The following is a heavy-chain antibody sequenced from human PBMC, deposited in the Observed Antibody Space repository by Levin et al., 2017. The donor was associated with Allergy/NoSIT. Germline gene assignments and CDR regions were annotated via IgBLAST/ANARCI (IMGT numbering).Heavy chain of an antibody. CDR3: AKVMGGVIFGVVMVEYDYGMDV. V-gene: IGHV3-30*18. Sequence: PGGSLRLSCAASGFTFSSYGVHWVRQAPGKGLEWVAVISYDGSNKYYADSVKGRFTISRDNSKNTLYLQMNSLRAEDTAVYYCAKVMGGVIFGVVMVEYDYGMDVWGQGTTVTVSS. J-gene: IGHJ6*02. CDR1: GFTFSSYG. CDR2: ISYDGSNK. D-gene: IGHD3-3*01.